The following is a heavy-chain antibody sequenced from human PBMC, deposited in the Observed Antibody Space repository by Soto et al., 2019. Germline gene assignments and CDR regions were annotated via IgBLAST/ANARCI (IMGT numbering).Heavy chain of an antibody. CDR3: AKLGGSGCCGAFDI. CDR2: ISGSGGST. CDR1: GFTFSRYA. Sequence: GGSLRLSCAAPGFTFSRYAMSWFCQAPGKGLEWVSAISGSGGSTYYADSVKGRFTISRDNSKNTLYLQMNSLRAEDTAVYYCAKLGGSGCCGAFDIWGQATMVTVSS. V-gene: IGHV3-23*01. D-gene: IGHD6-19*01. J-gene: IGHJ3*02.